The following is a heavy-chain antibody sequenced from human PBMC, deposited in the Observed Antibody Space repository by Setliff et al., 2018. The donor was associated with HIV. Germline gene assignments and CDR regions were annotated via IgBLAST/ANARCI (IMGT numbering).Heavy chain of an antibody. CDR2: ISYDGINK. Sequence: GGSLRLSCAASGIPLSASIIHWVRQSPGKGLEWVAVISYDGINKYYADSVKGRFTISRDNSKNTLFLQMNSLRPEDTAVYYCARDCRVGWVFTYGMDVWGQGTLVTVSS. V-gene: IGHV3-30*04. CDR3: ARDCRVGWVFTYGMDV. CDR1: GIPLSASI. D-gene: IGHD6-13*01. J-gene: IGHJ6*02.